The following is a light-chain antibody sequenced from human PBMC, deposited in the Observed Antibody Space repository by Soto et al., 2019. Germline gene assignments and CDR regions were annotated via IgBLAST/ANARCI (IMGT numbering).Light chain of an antibody. J-gene: IGKJ1*01. Sequence: DIQMTQPPSTLSASVGDSVTITCRASQSISNWLAWHQQKPGKAPKLLISKASSLESGVPSRFSGSGSGTEFTLTISSLQPDDFATYYCQQYNSYRAFGQGTKVEI. CDR3: QQYNSYRA. V-gene: IGKV1-5*03. CDR2: KAS. CDR1: QSISNW.